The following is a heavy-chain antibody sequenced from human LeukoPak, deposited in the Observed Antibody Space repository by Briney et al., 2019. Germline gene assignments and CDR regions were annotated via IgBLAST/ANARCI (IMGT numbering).Heavy chain of an antibody. Sequence: KPSESLSPTCAVYGGSFSDYYWSWIRQPPGKGLEWIGEINHSGSPNYNPSLKSRVTISADPSKNQFSLKLSSVTAADTAIYYCARGNNYGDFFDFWGQGTLVPVSS. CDR2: INHSGSP. J-gene: IGHJ4*02. D-gene: IGHD4-17*01. V-gene: IGHV4-34*01. CDR1: GGSFSDYY. CDR3: ARGNNYGDFFDF.